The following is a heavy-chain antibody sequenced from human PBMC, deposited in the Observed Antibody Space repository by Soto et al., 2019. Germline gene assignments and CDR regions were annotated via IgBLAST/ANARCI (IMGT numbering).Heavy chain of an antibody. Sequence: PSETLSLTCAVYGGSFSGYYWSWIRRPPGKGLEWIGEINHSGSTNYNPSLKSRITISVDTSKNQFSLKLSSVTAADTAVYYCARGRRGYSYGYSGYWGQGTLVTVSS. J-gene: IGHJ4*02. CDR2: INHSGST. CDR3: ARGRRGYSYGYSGY. D-gene: IGHD5-18*01. CDR1: GGSFSGYY. V-gene: IGHV4-34*01.